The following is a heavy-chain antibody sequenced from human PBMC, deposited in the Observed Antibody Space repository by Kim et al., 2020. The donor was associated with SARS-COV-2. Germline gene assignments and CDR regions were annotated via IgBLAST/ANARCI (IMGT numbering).Heavy chain of an antibody. V-gene: IGHV3-21*01. CDR3: ARDGIVGATSEAYGMDV. D-gene: IGHD1-26*01. Sequence: GGSLRLSCAASGFTFSSYSMNWVRQAPGKGLEWVSAISSSSSNIYYADSVKGRFTISRDNAKNSLYLQMNSLRAEDTAVYYCARDGIVGATSEAYGMDVWGQGTTVTVSS. J-gene: IGHJ6*02. CDR2: ISSSSSNI. CDR1: GFTFSSYS.